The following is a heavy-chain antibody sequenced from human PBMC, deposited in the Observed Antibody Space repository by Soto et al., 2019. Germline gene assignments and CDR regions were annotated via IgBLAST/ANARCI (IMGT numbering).Heavy chain of an antibody. CDR3: AKGGANYYAVGVWDY. CDR1: GFTFDHYA. D-gene: IGHD3-10*01. CDR2: ISGNSVGG. V-gene: IGHV3-9*01. Sequence: EGQLVESGGGLAQPGRSLRLSCAASGFTFDHYAMHWVRQAPGKGLEWVSGISGNSVGGVYADPVKDRFTISRDNAKNSLYLQMNSLRAEDTALYYCAKGGANYYAVGVWDYWGQGTPVTVSS. J-gene: IGHJ4*02.